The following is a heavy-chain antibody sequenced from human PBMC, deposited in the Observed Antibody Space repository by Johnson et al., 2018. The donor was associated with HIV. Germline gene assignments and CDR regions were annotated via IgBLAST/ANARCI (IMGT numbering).Heavy chain of an antibody. Sequence: QVQLVESGGGVVQPGGSLRLSCAASGFTFSDYYMSWIRQAPGKGLEWVSYISRSGSTIYYADSVKGRFTISRDNAKNSLYLQINSLRPEDTAVYYCARLPSGYSRDDLDIWGQGTMVTVSS. D-gene: IGHD5-18*01. J-gene: IGHJ3*02. CDR3: ARLPSGYSRDDLDI. CDR1: GFTFSDYY. V-gene: IGHV3-11*04. CDR2: ISRSGSTI.